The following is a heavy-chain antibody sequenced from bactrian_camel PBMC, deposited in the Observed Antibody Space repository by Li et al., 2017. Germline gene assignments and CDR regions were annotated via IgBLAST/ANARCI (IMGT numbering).Heavy chain of an antibody. V-gene: IGHV3S55*01. CDR1: GHSRGSNC. J-gene: IGHJ6*01. CDR2: IDSGGIT. Sequence: HVQLVESGGGSVQAGGSLRLSCKVSGHSRGSNCVGWYRLPPGRAPAEREGIATIDSGGITAYADSVKGRFTISKDNAKNILYLQMDNLKPEDSATYRCAASWDVTAIEALGRIADPAFGYWGEGTQVTVS. CDR3: AASWDVTAIEALGRIADPAFGY. D-gene: IGHD2*01.